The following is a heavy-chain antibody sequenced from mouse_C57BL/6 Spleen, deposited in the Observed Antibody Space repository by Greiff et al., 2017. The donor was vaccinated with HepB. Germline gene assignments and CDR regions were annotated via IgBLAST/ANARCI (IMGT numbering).Heavy chain of an antibody. Sequence: VQLQQPGAELVKPGASVKLSCKASGYTFTSYWMHWVKQRPGQGLEWIGMIHPNSGSTNYNEKFKSKATLTVDESSSTAYMQLSSLTSEDSAVYYCAYGYDWFAYWGQGTLVTVSA. J-gene: IGHJ3*01. CDR2: IHPNSGST. CDR3: AYGYDWFAY. V-gene: IGHV1-64*01. D-gene: IGHD2-2*01. CDR1: GYTFTSYW.